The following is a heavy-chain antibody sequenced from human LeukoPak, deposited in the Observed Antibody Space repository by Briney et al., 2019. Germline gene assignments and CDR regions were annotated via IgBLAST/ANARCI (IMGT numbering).Heavy chain of an antibody. V-gene: IGHV1-69*06. D-gene: IGHD5-18*01. J-gene: IGHJ5*02. CDR3: AREGGYSYAGNWFDP. CDR1: GGTFSSYA. CDR2: IIPIFGTA. Sequence: SVKVSCKASGGTFSSYAISWVRQAPGQGLEWMGGIIPIFGTANYAQRFQGRVTITADKSTSTAYMELSSLRSEDMAVYYCAREGGYSYAGNWFDPWGQGTLVTVSS.